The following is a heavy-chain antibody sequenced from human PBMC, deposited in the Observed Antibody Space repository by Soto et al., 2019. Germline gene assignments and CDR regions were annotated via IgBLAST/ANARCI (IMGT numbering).Heavy chain of an antibody. D-gene: IGHD1-7*01. Sequence: GGSLRLCCAASGFTFSSYAMHWVRQAPGKGLECVAVISYDGSNKYYADSVKGRFTISRDNSKNTLYLQMNSLRAEDTAVYYCARVLRDTGRITGTTSGSWNWFDPWGQGTLVTGSS. J-gene: IGHJ5*02. CDR1: GFTFSSYA. CDR3: ARVLRDTGRITGTTSGSWNWFDP. V-gene: IGHV3-30-3*01. CDR2: ISYDGSNK.